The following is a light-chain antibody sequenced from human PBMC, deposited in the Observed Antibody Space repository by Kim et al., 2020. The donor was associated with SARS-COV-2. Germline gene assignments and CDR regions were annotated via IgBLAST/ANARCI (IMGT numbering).Light chain of an antibody. J-gene: IGKJ2*01. CDR2: QAS. CDR1: QIIDTF. V-gene: IGKV1-5*03. Sequence: SASVGDRVPITCRASQIIDTFLAWYQQKPGKAPTLLIYQASNLQIGVPSRFSGSGSGAEFTLTISSLQPDDFATYYCQHYIRFPYTFGQGTKLEI. CDR3: QHYIRFPYT.